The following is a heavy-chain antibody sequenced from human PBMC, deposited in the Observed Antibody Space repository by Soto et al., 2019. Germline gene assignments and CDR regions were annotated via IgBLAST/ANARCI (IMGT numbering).Heavy chain of an antibody. Sequence: PSETLSLTCTVSGVSISSGGHYWSWIRQTPGKGLEWVGYIQVSGDTFYNPSLEGRVSMSVDTSNNQLSLDLTSVTAADTAVYYCVRDTSWSRPYWGQGTLVTVSS. CDR2: IQVSGDT. CDR1: GVSISSGGHY. D-gene: IGHD2-15*01. CDR3: VRDTSWSRPY. V-gene: IGHV4-30-4*01. J-gene: IGHJ4*02.